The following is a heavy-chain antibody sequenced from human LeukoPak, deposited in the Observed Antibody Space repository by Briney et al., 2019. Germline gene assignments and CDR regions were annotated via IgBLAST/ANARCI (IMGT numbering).Heavy chain of an antibody. D-gene: IGHD3-3*01. CDR3: ARASAYYDFWSGYAFDY. CDR2: ISSNGGST. CDR1: GSTFSSYA. J-gene: IGHJ4*02. V-gene: IGHV3-64*01. Sequence: QAGGSLRLSCAASGSTFSSYAMHWVRQAPGKGLEYVSAISSNGGSTYYANSVKGRFTISRDNSKNTLYLQMGSLRAEDMAVYYCARASAYYDFWSGYAFDYWGQGTLVTVSS.